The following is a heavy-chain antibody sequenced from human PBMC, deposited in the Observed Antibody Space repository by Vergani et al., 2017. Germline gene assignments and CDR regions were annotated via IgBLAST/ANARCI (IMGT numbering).Heavy chain of an antibody. CDR3: ARERNAYYDFWSGYYTQYYFDD. V-gene: IGHV3-20*04. J-gene: IGHJ4*02. Sequence: EVQLVESGGGVVRPGGSLRLSCAASGFTFDDYGMSWVRQAPGKGLEWVSGINWNGGSTGYADSVKGRFTISRDNAKNSLYLQMNSLRAEDTALYYCARERNAYYDFWSGYYTQYYFDDWGQETLVTVSS. CDR1: GFTFDDYG. CDR2: INWNGGST. D-gene: IGHD3-3*01.